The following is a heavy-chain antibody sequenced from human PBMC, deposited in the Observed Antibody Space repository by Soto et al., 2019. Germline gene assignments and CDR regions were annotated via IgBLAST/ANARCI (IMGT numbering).Heavy chain of an antibody. CDR2: IIPFFGTA. J-gene: IGHJ4*02. V-gene: IGHV1-69*13. D-gene: IGHD2-15*01. Sequence: SVKVSCKASGGTFSTFGISWVRQAPGQGLEWMGGIIPFFGTARYSQKFEDRITITADESTNTVYMDLRSLTSEDTAIYYCAKSAPMDAGGKYYYDFWGQGALVTVSS. CDR1: GGTFSTFG. CDR3: AKSAPMDAGGKYYYDF.